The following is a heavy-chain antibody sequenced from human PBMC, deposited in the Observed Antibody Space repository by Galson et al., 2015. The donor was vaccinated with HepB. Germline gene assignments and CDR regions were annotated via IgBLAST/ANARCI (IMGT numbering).Heavy chain of an antibody. CDR2: INHSGST. CDR1: GGSFSGYY. J-gene: IGHJ5*02. V-gene: IGHV4-34*01. CDR3: ASCYGWAGNWFDP. D-gene: IGHD3-16*01. Sequence: LSLTCAVYGGSFSGYYWSWIRQPPGKGLEWIGEINHSGSTNYNPSLKSRVTISVDTSKNQFSLKLSSVTAADTAVYYCASCYGWAGNWFDPWGQGTLVTVSS.